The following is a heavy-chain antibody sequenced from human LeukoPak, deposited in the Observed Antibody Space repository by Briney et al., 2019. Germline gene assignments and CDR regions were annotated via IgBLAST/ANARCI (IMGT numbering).Heavy chain of an antibody. Sequence: ASVKVSCKASGYSFTSYYMHWVRQAPGQGLEWMGFINPSGSSAAYAQKFQGRLTMTRDMFTSTDYMELTSLTSDDTAVYYCARDNSVGETAWWFDPWGQGTLITVSS. D-gene: IGHD1-26*01. CDR1: GYSFTSYY. V-gene: IGHV1-46*01. CDR2: INPSGSSA. CDR3: ARDNSVGETAWWFDP. J-gene: IGHJ5*02.